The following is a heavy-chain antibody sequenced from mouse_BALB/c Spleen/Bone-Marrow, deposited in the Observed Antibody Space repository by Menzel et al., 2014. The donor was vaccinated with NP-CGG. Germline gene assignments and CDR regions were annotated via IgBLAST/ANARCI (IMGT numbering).Heavy chain of an antibody. V-gene: IGHV1S81*02. Sequence: QVQLQQSGAELVKPGASVKLSCKASGYTFTSYYMYWVKQRPGQGLEWIGGINPSNGGTNFNEKFKCKATLTVDKSSSTAYMQLSSLTSEDSAVYYCTRDHYYCGSSYWYFDVWGAGTTVTVSS. D-gene: IGHD1-1*01. CDR1: GYTFTSYY. J-gene: IGHJ1*01. CDR2: INPSNGGT. CDR3: TRDHYYCGSSYWYFDV.